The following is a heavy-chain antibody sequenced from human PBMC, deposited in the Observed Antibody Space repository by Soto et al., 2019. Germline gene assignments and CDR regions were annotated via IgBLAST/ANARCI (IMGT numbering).Heavy chain of an antibody. Sequence: QVQLVQSGAEVKKPGASVKVSCKASGYTFTSYDINWVRQATGQGLEWMGWMNPNSGNTGYAQKFQGRVTMTRNTSISTAYMELSSLRSEDTAVSYCASLHSSGWYDYYYYYGMDVWGQGTTVTVSS. D-gene: IGHD6-19*01. CDR3: ASLHSSGWYDYYYYYGMDV. V-gene: IGHV1-8*01. J-gene: IGHJ6*02. CDR2: MNPNSGNT. CDR1: GYTFTSYD.